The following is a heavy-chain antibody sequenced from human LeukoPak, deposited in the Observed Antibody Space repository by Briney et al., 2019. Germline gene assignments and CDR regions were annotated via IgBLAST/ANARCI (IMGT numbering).Heavy chain of an antibody. D-gene: IGHD1-20*01. J-gene: IGHJ6*03. Sequence: ASVKVSCKASGYTFTSYYMHWVRQAPGQGLEWMGIINPSGGSTSYAQKFQGRVTMTRDMSTSTVYMELSSLRSEDTAVYYCARDPQYNWNRYYYYYYMDVWGKGTTVTVSS. CDR1: GYTFTSYY. CDR2: INPSGGST. CDR3: ARDPQYNWNRYYYYYYMDV. V-gene: IGHV1-46*01.